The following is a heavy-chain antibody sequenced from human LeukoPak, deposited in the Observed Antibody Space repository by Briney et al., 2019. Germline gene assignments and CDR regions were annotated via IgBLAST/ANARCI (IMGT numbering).Heavy chain of an antibody. J-gene: IGHJ4*02. D-gene: IGHD3/OR15-3a*01. CDR2: NYSNEST. V-gene: IGHV4-4*08. CDR3: ARGIFRFLDWSKRYYFDY. Sequence: PSVTLSLTCTVWVHFITSFYWIWIRHSPGKALEGIGYNYSNESTNYNPSLKSRVNISVDTSKNQVSLNLRSVTATDTAVYYCARGIFRFLDWSKRYYFDYWGQGTLVTVSS. CDR1: VHFITSFY.